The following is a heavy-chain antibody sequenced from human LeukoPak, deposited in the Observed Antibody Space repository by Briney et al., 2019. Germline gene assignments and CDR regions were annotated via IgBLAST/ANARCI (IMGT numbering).Heavy chain of an antibody. V-gene: IGHV4-59*08. D-gene: IGHD3-22*01. CDR1: GGSISSYY. CDR2: IYYSGST. J-gene: IGHJ3*02. CDR3: ARRRQPYYYDSSGYYRPIDAFDI. Sequence: SETLSLTCTVSGGSISSYYWSWIRQPPGKGLEWIGYIYYSGSTNYNPSHKSRVTISVDTSKNQSSLKLSSVTAADTAVYYCARRRQPYYYDSSGYYRPIDAFDIWGQGTMVTVSS.